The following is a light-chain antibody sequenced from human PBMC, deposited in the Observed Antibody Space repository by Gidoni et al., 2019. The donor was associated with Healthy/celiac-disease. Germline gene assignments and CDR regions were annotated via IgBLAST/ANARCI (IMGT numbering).Light chain of an antibody. V-gene: IGKV1-39*01. Sequence: DIQLTQSPSSLSASVGDRVTITFRASQSISSYLNWYQQKPGKAPKLLIYAASSLKSGVPSRFSGSGSGTDFTLTISSLQPEDFATYYCQQSYSTPLTFGGGTKVEIK. CDR1: QSISSY. J-gene: IGKJ4*01. CDR3: QQSYSTPLT. CDR2: AAS.